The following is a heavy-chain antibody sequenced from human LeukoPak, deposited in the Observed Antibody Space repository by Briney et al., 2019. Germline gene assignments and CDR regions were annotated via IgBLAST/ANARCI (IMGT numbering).Heavy chain of an antibody. J-gene: IGHJ5*02. D-gene: IGHD3-10*01. CDR1: GGSISSYY. V-gene: IGHV4-4*07. CDR3: ARDSGTTGEVKFDP. CDR2: VYNGAT. Sequence: SETLSLTCSVSGGSISSYYLSWIRQPAGKGLEWIGRVYNGATTYNPSLKSRLTMSVGTSKNQLFLKVISVTAADTAVYYCARDSGTTGEVKFDPWGQGILVTVSS.